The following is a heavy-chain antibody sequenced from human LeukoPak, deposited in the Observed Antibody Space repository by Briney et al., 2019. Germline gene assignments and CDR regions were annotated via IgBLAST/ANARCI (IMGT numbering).Heavy chain of an antibody. J-gene: IGHJ4*02. Sequence: GGSLRLSCAASGFRFSSYWMHWVRQAPGTGLVWVSRINSDGSTTSYADSVKGRFTISRDNAKNTLNLQLNSLRAEDTAVYYCAKDAIGQYRPYYFDCWGQGTLVTVSS. V-gene: IGHV3-74*01. CDR3: AKDAIGQYRPYYFDC. CDR1: GFRFSSYW. D-gene: IGHD3-16*02. CDR2: INSDGSTT.